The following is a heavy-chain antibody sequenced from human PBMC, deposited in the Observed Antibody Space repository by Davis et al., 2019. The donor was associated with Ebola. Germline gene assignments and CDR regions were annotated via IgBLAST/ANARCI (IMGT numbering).Heavy chain of an antibody. D-gene: IGHD3-22*01. V-gene: IGHV4-31*03. Sequence: PSETLSLTCTVSGGSISRGGSYWTWIRQHPGKGLEWIGYIYYSGSTYYKPSLKSRVTISLDTSKNQFSLNLYSVTAADTAVYYCARDLRYDSSGSDYYFYMDVWGKGTTVTVPS. CDR3: ARDLRYDSSGSDYYFYMDV. CDR2: IYYSGST. J-gene: IGHJ6*03. CDR1: GGSISRGGSY.